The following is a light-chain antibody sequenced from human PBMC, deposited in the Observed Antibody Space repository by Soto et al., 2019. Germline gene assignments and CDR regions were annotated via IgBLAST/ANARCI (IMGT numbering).Light chain of an antibody. V-gene: IGLV4-69*01. J-gene: IGLJ2*01. CDR1: RGHSNYV. CDR2: VTSDGGH. Sequence: QSVLTQSPSASASLGASVKLTRTLSRGHSNYVIAWHQQQLEKGPRYLMKVTSDGGHNKGDGIPDRFSGSSSGAERYLTISSLQSEDEADYYCQTWGTGIVVFGGGTQLTVL. CDR3: QTWGTGIVV.